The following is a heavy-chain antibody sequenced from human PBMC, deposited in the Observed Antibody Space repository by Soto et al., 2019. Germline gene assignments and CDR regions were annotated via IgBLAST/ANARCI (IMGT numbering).Heavy chain of an antibody. D-gene: IGHD6-13*01. CDR1: GGTFSSYA. J-gene: IGHJ6*01. Sequence: SVKVSCKASGGTFSSYAISWVRQAPGQGLEWMGGIIPIFGTANYAQKFQGRVTITADESTSTAYMELSSLRSEDTAVYYCARRASAPSISWPYYLYGMYVWG. V-gene: IGHV1-69*13. CDR3: ARRASAPSISWPYYLYGMYV. CDR2: IIPIFGTA.